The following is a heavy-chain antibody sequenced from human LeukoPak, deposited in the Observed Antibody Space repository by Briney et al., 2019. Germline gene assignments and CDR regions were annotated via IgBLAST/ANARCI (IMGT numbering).Heavy chain of an antibody. CDR2: INHSGST. CDR1: GGSFSGDY. CDR3: ARRLLYSSGWYYFDS. J-gene: IGHJ4*02. D-gene: IGHD6-19*01. Sequence: PSETLSLTCAVYGGSFSGDYWNWIRQPPGKGLEWIVEINHSGSTNSNPSLKSRVTISVDRSKNQFSLKLSSVTAADTDVYYCARRLLYSSGWYYFDSWGEGTLVTVSS. V-gene: IGHV4-34*01.